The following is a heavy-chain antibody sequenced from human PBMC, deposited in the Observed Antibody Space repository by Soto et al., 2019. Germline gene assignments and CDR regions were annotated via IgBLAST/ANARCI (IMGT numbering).Heavy chain of an antibody. D-gene: IGHD3-22*01. CDR1: GGSISSYY. CDR3: ARASGYTNYYYYGMDV. CDR2: IYYSGST. J-gene: IGHJ6*02. Sequence: SETLSLTCTVSGGSISSYYGSWIRQPPGKGLEWIGYIYYSGSTNYNPSLKSRVTISVDTSKNQFSLKLSSVTAADTAVYYCARASGYTNYYYYGMDVWGQGTTVTVSS. V-gene: IGHV4-59*01.